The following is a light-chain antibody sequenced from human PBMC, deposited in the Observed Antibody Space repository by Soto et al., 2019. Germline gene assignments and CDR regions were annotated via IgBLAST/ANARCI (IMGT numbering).Light chain of an antibody. CDR2: AAS. CDR1: QRIATY. CDR3: QQYNNWPWT. J-gene: IGKJ1*01. V-gene: IGKV1-39*01. Sequence: DIQMTQSPSSLSASVGDRVTITCRASQRIATYLNWYRQKPGKAPELLIYAASSLQSGVPSTFSGSGSGTDFTLTISSLQPEDFATYYCQQYNNWPWTFGQGTKVEIK.